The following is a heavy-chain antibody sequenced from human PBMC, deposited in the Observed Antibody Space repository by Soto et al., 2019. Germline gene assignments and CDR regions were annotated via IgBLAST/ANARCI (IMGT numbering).Heavy chain of an antibody. CDR2: IIPILGIA. CDR3: ARDPLYGDYGDY. CDR1: GGTFSSYT. D-gene: IGHD4-17*01. V-gene: IGHV1-69*08. J-gene: IGHJ4*02. Sequence: QVQLVQSGAEVKKPGSSVKVSCKASGGTFSSYTISWVRQAPGQGLEWMGRIIPILGIANYAQKFQGRVTITEDKSTSTAYMELSSLRSEDTAVYYCARDPLYGDYGDYWCQGTLVTVSS.